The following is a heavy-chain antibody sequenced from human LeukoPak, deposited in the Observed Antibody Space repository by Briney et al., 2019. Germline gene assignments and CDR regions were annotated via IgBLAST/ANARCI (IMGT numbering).Heavy chain of an antibody. J-gene: IGHJ4*02. CDR3: ARCSGATCYPTYYFDY. Sequence: PSETLSLTCTVSGGSISSGSYYWSWIRQPAGKGLEWIGRIYTSGSTNYNPSLKSRVTISVDTSKNQFSLKLSSVTAADTAVYYCARCSGATCYPTYYFDYWGQGTLVTVSS. D-gene: IGHD2-15*01. CDR2: IYTSGST. CDR1: GGSISSGSYY. V-gene: IGHV4-61*02.